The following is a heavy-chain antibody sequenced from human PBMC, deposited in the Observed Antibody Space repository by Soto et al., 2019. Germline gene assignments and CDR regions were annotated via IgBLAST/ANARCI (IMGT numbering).Heavy chain of an antibody. D-gene: IGHD3-16*02. J-gene: IGHJ4*02. CDR2: ISASNTTV. V-gene: IGHV3-48*02. CDR3: ARIYRRDGNKYADY. Sequence: EVQLVESGGGLVQPGESLRLSCAASGFTFSNFNMHWVRQAPGKGLEWISYISASNTTVYYGDSVKGRFTISRDNAKNSLYLQMNILRDEDTAVYYCARIYRRDGNKYADYWGQGTLVTVSS. CDR1: GFTFSNFN.